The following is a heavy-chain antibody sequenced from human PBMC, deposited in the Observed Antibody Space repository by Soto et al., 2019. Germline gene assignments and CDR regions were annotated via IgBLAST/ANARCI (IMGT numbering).Heavy chain of an antibody. CDR3: AKDRDGAAAGPTKFYGMDV. CDR1: GFTFNSYA. CDR2: ISGSGDST. Sequence: GGSLRLSCAASGFTFNSYAMSWVRQAPGKGLEWVSVISGSGDSTYYADSVRGRFTISRDNSKNTLYLQMNSLRAEDTAVYYCAKDRDGAAAGPTKFYGMDVWGQGTTVTVSS. J-gene: IGHJ6*02. V-gene: IGHV3-23*01. D-gene: IGHD6-13*01.